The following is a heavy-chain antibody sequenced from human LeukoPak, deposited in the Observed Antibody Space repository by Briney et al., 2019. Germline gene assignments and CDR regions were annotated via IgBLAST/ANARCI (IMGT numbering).Heavy chain of an antibody. Sequence: GGSLRLSCATSGFIVNSNYMTWVRQAPGKGLEWVSVIYSGGSTYYADSVKGRFTISRDNSKNTLYLQMNSLRPEDTAVYYCAKVLAKGGGYYLTDYWGQGTLVTVSS. D-gene: IGHD3-22*01. CDR2: IYSGGST. CDR3: AKVLAKGGGYYLTDY. J-gene: IGHJ4*02. CDR1: GFIVNSNY. V-gene: IGHV3-66*01.